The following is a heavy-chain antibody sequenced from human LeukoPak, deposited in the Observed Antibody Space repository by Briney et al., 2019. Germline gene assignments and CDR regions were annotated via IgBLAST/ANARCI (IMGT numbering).Heavy chain of an antibody. CDR2: MNPNSGNT. CDR1: GYTFTSYD. D-gene: IGHD2/OR15-2a*01. CDR3: ARVSRRGYYFDY. J-gene: IGHJ4*02. V-gene: IGHV1-8*01. Sequence: ASVKVSCKASGYTFTSYDINWVRQATGQGHEWMGWMNPNSGNTGYAQKFQGRVTMTRNTSISTAYMELSSLRSEDTAVYYCARVSRRGYYFDYWGQGTLVTVSS.